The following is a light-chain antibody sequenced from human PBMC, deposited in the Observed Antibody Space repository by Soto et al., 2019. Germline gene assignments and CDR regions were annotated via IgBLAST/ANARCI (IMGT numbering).Light chain of an antibody. CDR1: SSNIGNNY. CDR2: DNN. Sequence: QSVLTQPPSVSAATGQKVTISCSGSSSNIGNNYVSWYQQFPGTAPKLLIYDNNNRPSGIPDRFSGSKSGTSATLGITGLQTGDEADYYCGTWDSSLSAVVFGGGTQLTVL. CDR3: GTWDSSLSAVV. V-gene: IGLV1-51*01. J-gene: IGLJ2*01.